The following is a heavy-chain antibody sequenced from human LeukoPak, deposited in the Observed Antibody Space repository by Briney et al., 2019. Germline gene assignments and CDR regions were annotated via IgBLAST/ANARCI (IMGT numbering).Heavy chain of an antibody. V-gene: IGHV3-43*02. Sequence: GGSLRLACAASGFTLDDYAMNWVRQAAGKGLEWVSLISGDGATTYYAASVKGRFTISRDNKKRFLYLKMTNLRTEHTALFYCAKDLSSVFDALNIWGQGTLVTVSS. CDR1: GFTLDDYA. CDR3: AKDLSSVFDALNI. CDR2: ISGDGATT. D-gene: IGHD3-10*01. J-gene: IGHJ3*02.